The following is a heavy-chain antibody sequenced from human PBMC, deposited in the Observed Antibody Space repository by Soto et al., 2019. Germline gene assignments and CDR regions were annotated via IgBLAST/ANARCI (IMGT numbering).Heavy chain of an antibody. D-gene: IGHD3-10*01. Sequence: EVQLLESGGGLVQPGGSLRLSCAASGFTFSSYAMNWVRQAPGKGLEWVSAISGIGVTTYYADSVKGRFTISRDNSKNTLYLQMNSLRAEDTAVYYYANGETYYYGSASPRSLVYLGQGTLVTVSS. J-gene: IGHJ4*02. CDR1: GFTFSSYA. V-gene: IGHV3-23*01. CDR3: ANGETYYYGSASPRSLVY. CDR2: ISGIGVTT.